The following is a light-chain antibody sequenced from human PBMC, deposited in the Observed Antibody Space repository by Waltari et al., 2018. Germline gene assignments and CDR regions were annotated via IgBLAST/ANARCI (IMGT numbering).Light chain of an antibody. CDR1: SSDVGSSNL. J-gene: IGLJ2*01. CDR2: EVS. Sequence: QSALTQPASVSGSPGQSITIPCTGTSSDVGSSNLVSWYQQHPGKAPKLMLYEVSKWPSGVSNRFSGSKSGNTASLTISGLQAEDEADYYCCSYAGSSTLIFGGGTKLTVL. CDR3: CSYAGSSTLI. V-gene: IGLV2-23*02.